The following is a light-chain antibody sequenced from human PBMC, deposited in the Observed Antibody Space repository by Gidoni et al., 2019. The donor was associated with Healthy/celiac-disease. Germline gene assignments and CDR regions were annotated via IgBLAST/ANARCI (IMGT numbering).Light chain of an antibody. J-gene: IGKJ2*01. V-gene: IGKV4-1*01. CDR2: WAS. CDR3: QQYYSTPPT. Sequence: DIVMTPSPDSLAVSLGERATINCKSSQSVLYSSNNKNYLAWYQQKPGQPPKLLIYWASTRESGVPDRFSGSGSGTDFTLTISSRQAEDVAVYYCQQYYSTPPTFGQGTKLEIK. CDR1: QSVLYSSNNKNY.